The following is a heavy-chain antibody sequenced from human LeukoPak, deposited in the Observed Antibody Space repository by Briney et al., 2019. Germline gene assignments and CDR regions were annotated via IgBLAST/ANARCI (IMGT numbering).Heavy chain of an antibody. V-gene: IGHV4-59*01. D-gene: IGHD2-2*01. Sequence: PSETLSLTCTVSGGSISSYYWSWIRQPPGKGLEWIGYNYYSGSTNYNPSLKSRVTISVDTSKNQFSLKLSSVTAEDTAVYYCARVMSPKYCSSTSCYEHYYYYYMDVWGKGTTVTVSS. CDR3: ARVMSPKYCSSTSCYEHYYYYYMDV. CDR1: GGSISSYY. CDR2: NYYSGST. J-gene: IGHJ6*03.